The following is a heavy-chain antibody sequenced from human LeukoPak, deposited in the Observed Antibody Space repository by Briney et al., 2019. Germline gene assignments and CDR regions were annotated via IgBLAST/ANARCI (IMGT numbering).Heavy chain of an antibody. Sequence: SMKVSCKASGGTFSSYAISWVRQAPGQGLEWMGGIIPIFGTANYAQKFQGRVTITADESTSTAYMELSSLRSEDTAVYYCATATYYYDSSGYYDKYYFDYWGQGTLVTVSS. V-gene: IGHV1-69*01. J-gene: IGHJ4*02. CDR1: GGTFSSYA. D-gene: IGHD3-22*01. CDR2: IIPIFGTA. CDR3: ATATYYYDSSGYYDKYYFDY.